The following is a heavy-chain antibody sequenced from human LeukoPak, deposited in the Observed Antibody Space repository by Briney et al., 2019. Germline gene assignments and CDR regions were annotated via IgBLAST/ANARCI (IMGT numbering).Heavy chain of an antibody. D-gene: IGHD6-6*01. J-gene: IGHJ3*02. CDR2: IKQDGSKK. CDR1: GFPFSSYW. Sequence: AGGSLRLSCVASGFPFSSYWMTWVRQAPGKGLEWVANIKQDGSKKSYVDSVKGRFTISRDNAQNSMYLQMNSLRAEDTAVYYCGRVGGRSKAAKGDAFDIWGQATMVTVSS. CDR3: GRVGGRSKAAKGDAFDI. V-gene: IGHV3-7*01.